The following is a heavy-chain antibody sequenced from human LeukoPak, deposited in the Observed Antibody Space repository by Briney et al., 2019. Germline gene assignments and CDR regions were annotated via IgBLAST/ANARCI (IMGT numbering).Heavy chain of an antibody. CDR1: GFTFDDYG. V-gene: IGHV3-20*04. D-gene: IGHD4-17*01. CDR2: INWNGGST. Sequence: GGSLRLSCAASGFTFDDYGMSWVRQAPGKGLEWVSGINWNGGSTGYADSVKGRFTISRDNAKNSLYLQMNSLRAEDTALYYCARATVGYCEGAYYFDYWGQGTLVTVS. CDR3: ARATVGYCEGAYYFDY. J-gene: IGHJ4*02.